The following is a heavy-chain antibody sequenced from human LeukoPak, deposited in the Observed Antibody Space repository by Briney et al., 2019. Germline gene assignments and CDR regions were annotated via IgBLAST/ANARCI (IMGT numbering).Heavy chain of an antibody. CDR2: ISGSGGST. V-gene: IGHV3-23*01. Sequence: GRSLRLSCAASGFTFSSYAMSWVRRAPGKGLEWVSAISGSGGSTYYADSVKGRFTISRDNSKNTLYLQMNSLRAEDTAVYYCARGITGHYGNDYWGQGTPVTVSS. CDR3: ARGITGHYGNDY. CDR1: GFTFSSYA. J-gene: IGHJ4*02. D-gene: IGHD3-9*01.